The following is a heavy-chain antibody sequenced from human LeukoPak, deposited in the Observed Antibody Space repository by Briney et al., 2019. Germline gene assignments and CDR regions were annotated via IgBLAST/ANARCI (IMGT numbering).Heavy chain of an antibody. CDR2: IIPIFGTA. CDR3: ARDSGSYYPLFDY. Sequence: SVKVSCKASGGTFSSYAISWVRQAPGQGLEWMGGIIPIFGTANYAQKFQGRVTITADESTSTAYMELSSLRSEDTAVYYCARDSGSYYPLFDYWGQGTLVTVSS. V-gene: IGHV1-69*13. D-gene: IGHD1-26*01. J-gene: IGHJ4*02. CDR1: GGTFSSYA.